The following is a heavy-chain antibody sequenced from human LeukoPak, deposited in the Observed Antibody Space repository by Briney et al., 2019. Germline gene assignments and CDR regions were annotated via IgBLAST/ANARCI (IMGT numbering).Heavy chain of an antibody. CDR1: GGSISSYY. Sequence: PSETLSLTCTVSGGSISSYYWSWIRQPPGKGLEWIGYIYYSGSTNYNPSLKSRVTISVDTSTNQFSLKLSSVTDADTAASYCARARIHGFGMDAFDIWGQGTMVTVSS. CDR2: IYYSGST. D-gene: IGHD3-10*01. V-gene: IGHV4-59*01. CDR3: ARARIHGFGMDAFDI. J-gene: IGHJ3*02.